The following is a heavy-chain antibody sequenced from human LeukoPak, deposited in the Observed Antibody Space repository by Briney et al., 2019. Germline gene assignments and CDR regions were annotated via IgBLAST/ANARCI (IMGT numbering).Heavy chain of an antibody. CDR2: IYYSGST. CDR3: ARRGIGFDP. Sequence: SQTLSLTCTVSGGSISSYYWSWIRQPPGKGLEWIGYIYYSGSTNYNPSLKSRVTISVDTSKNQFSLKLTSVTAADTAVYYCARRGIGFDPWGRGTLVTVSS. V-gene: IGHV4-59*08. CDR1: GGSISSYY. D-gene: IGHD3-16*02. J-gene: IGHJ5*02.